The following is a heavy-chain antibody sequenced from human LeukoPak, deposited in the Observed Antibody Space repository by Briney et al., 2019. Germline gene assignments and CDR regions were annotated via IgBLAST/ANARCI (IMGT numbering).Heavy chain of an antibody. CDR2: INHSGST. CDR1: GGSFSNYY. J-gene: IGHJ4*02. V-gene: IGHV4-34*01. D-gene: IGHD2-2*01. Sequence: SETLSLTCAVYGGSFSNYYWSWIRQPPGKGLEWIGEINHSGSTRYNPSLKSRVTISVDTSKNQFSLKLSSVTAADTAVYYCARARRVVVPAAKFDYWGQGTLVTVSS. CDR3: ARARRVVVPAAKFDY.